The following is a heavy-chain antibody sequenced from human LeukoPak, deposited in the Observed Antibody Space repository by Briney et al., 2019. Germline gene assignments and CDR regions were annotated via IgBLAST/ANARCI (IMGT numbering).Heavy chain of an antibody. D-gene: IGHD2-2*01. CDR1: GFTFSSYG. CDR2: ISYDGSSE. CDR3: AHGTVYQLDY. Sequence: PGGSLRLSCAASGFTFSSYGMHWVRQAPGKGLEWVAVISYDGSSEDNADSVKGRFTISRDNSKNTLYLQMNSLRAEDTAVYYCAHGTVYQLDYWGQGTLVTVSS. J-gene: IGHJ4*02. V-gene: IGHV3-30*03.